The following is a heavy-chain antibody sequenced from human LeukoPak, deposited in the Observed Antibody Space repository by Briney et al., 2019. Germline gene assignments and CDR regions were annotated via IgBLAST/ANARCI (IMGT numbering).Heavy chain of an antibody. CDR2: ISYDGNTQ. Sequence: GRSLRLSCVASGFTFSRYAFHWVRQAPGKGLEWVAVISYDGNTQYYADSVKGRFTISRDNSKSTVYLQMNSLRAEDTAVYYCARPQYEIWSGYLLINHWGQGTLVTVSS. V-gene: IGHV3-30*01. D-gene: IGHD3-3*01. CDR1: GFTFSRYA. J-gene: IGHJ5*02. CDR3: ARPQYEIWSGYLLINH.